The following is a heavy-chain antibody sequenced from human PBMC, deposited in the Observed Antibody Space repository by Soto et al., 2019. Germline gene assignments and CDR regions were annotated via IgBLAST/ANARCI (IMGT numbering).Heavy chain of an antibody. J-gene: IGHJ3*02. CDR3: ARPTDYGDYLDAFDI. CDR1: GYTFTSYY. V-gene: IGHV1-46*01. Sequence: ASVKVSCKASGYTFTSYYMHWVRQAPGQGLEWMGIINPSGGSTSYAQKFQGRVTMTRGTSTSTVYMELSSLRSEDTAVYYCARPTDYGDYLDAFDICGQGTMVTVSS. D-gene: IGHD4-17*01. CDR2: INPSGGST.